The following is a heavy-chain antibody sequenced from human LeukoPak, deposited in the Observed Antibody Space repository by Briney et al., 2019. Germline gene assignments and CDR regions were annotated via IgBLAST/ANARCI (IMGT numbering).Heavy chain of an antibody. D-gene: IGHD2-2*01. V-gene: IGHV3-21*01. Sequence: PGGSLRLSCAASGFTFSSYSMNWVRQAPGKGLEWVSSISSSSSYIYYADSVKGRFTISRDSAKNSLYLQMNSLRAEDTAVYYCERVGDIVVVPAAIDDYWGQGTLVTVSS. CDR3: ERVGDIVVVPAAIDDY. CDR2: ISSSSSYI. J-gene: IGHJ4*02. CDR1: GFTFSSYS.